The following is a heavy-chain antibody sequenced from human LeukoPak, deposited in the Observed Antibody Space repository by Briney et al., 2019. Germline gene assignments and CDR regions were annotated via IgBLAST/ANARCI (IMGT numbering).Heavy chain of an antibody. Sequence: SETLSLTCTVSGGSISSYYWSWIRQPPGKGLEWIGYIYYSGSTNYNPSIKSRVTIPVDTSKNQLSLKLSSVTAADTAVHYCAREPDYYDSSGYYRAFDIWGQGTMVTVSS. D-gene: IGHD3-22*01. CDR3: AREPDYYDSSGYYRAFDI. CDR1: GGSISSYY. V-gene: IGHV4-59*01. J-gene: IGHJ3*02. CDR2: IYYSGST.